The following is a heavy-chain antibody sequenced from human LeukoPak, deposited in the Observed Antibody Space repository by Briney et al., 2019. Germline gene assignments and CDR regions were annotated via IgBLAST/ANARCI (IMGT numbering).Heavy chain of an antibody. V-gene: IGHV4-34*01. J-gene: IGHJ3*02. CDR2: INHSGST. CDR1: GGSFSGYY. CDR3: ASAERVIGRLDAFDI. Sequence: SETLSLTCAVYGGSFSGYYWSWIRQPPGKGLEWIGEINHSGSTNYNPSLKSRVTISVDTSKNQFSLKLSSVTAADTAVYYCASAERVIGRLDAFDIWGQGTMVTVSS.